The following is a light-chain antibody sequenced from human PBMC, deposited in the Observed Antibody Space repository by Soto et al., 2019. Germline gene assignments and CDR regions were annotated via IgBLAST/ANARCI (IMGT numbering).Light chain of an antibody. CDR2: AAS. CDR3: QQYYSYPLT. Sequence: DNQMTQSPSTLSGSVGDRVTITCRASQSINSWLAWYQQKPGKAPKLLIYAASTLQSGVPSRFSGSGSGTDFTLTISSLQSEDFATYYCQQYYSYPLTFG. CDR1: QSINSW. J-gene: IGKJ4*01. V-gene: IGKV1-5*01.